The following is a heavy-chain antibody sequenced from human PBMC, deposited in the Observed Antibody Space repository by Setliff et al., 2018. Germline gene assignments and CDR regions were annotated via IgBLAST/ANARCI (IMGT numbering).Heavy chain of an antibody. V-gene: IGHV4-34*01. CDR3: ARAPQYSNFWYALSWFDP. CDR2: ISLSGDP. J-gene: IGHJ5*02. CDR1: GGSFSGYH. D-gene: IGHD3-3*01. Sequence: PSETLSLTCAVYGGSFSGYHWSWIRQPPGKGLEWIGEISLSGDPNYNPSLKSRVTISLDTSKNQFSLKLTSVTAADTAVYYCARAPQYSNFWYALSWFDPWGQGTLVTVSS.